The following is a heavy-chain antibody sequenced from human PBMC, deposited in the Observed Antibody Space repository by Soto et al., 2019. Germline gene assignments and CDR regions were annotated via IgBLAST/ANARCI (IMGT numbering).Heavy chain of an antibody. CDR2: IIPIFGTA. CDR3: ARASGGVITLCY. V-gene: IGHV1-69*01. J-gene: IGHJ4*02. CDR1: GGTFSSYA. Sequence: QVQLVQSGAEVKKPGPSVKVSCKASGGTFSSYAITWLRQAPGQGLEWMGRIIPIFGTANYAQKFQGRVMITADESTSTAYTELSSMSSEDTAVYYCARASGGVITLCYSGERTLVTVSS. D-gene: IGHD3-16*02.